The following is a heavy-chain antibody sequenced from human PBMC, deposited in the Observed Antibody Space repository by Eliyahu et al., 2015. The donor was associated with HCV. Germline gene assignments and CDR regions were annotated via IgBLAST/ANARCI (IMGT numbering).Heavy chain of an antibody. CDR3: ARGTSGPRFDP. CDR1: GASXGNTSYY. CDR2: IYFGGST. J-gene: IGHJ5*02. Sequence: QLQXQESGPGLVKPSETLSXTCPVXGASXGNTSYYWGWXRQPPGKGLEWIGTIYFGGSTYSNPSLKSRVTISVNTSENQFSLQLSSVTAADTAVYYCARGTSGPRFDPWGQGTLVTVSS. V-gene: IGHV4-39*07.